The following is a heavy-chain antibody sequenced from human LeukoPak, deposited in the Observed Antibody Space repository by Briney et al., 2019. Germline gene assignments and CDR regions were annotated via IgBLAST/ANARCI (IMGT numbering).Heavy chain of an antibody. J-gene: IGHJ4*02. V-gene: IGHV3-15*01. CDR2: IKSKTDGRTT. D-gene: IGHD3-22*01. Sequence: GGSLRLSCVASGFTVSNAWMSWVRQAPGKRLEWVGRIKSKTDGRTTDYAAPVKGRFTISKDDSKNTLYLQMNSLKTEDTAVYYCTTVPYYYDDSGYYHGVFDYWGQGTLVTVSS. CDR3: TTVPYYYDDSGYYHGVFDY. CDR1: GFTVSNAW.